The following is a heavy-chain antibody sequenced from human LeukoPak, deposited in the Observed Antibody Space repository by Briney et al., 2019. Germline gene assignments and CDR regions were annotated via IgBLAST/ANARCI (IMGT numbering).Heavy chain of an antibody. CDR2: IYYSGST. J-gene: IGHJ6*02. CDR1: GGSISSYY. CDR3: ARDAGSRYYDFWSGYYPYGMDV. Sequence: PLETLSLTCTVSGGSISSYYWSWIRQPPGKGLEWIGYIYYSGSTNYNPSLKSRVTISVDTSKNQFSLKLSSVTAADTAVYYCARDAGSRYYDFWSGYYPYGMDVWGQGTTVTVSS. D-gene: IGHD3-3*01. V-gene: IGHV4-59*01.